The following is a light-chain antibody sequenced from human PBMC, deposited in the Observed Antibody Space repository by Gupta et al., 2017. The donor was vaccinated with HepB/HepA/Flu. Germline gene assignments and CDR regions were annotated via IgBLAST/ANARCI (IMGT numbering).Light chain of an antibody. CDR1: QRLVSSDGNTY. V-gene: IGKV2-30*01. Sequence: DVVVTQSPLPLPVPLGQPASISCRCSQRLVSSDGNTYLNWFQQRPGQSPRRLIYKVSNRDSGVPDRFSGSGSGTDFTLQISRVEAEDVGVYYCMQGSYLPWTFGQGTKVEVK. CDR2: KVS. CDR3: MQGSYLPWT. J-gene: IGKJ1*01.